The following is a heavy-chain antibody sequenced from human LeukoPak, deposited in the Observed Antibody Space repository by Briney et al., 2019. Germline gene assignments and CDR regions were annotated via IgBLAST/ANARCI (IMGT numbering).Heavy chain of an antibody. Sequence: SVKVSCKASGDTFSNYAFTWVRQAPGQGLEWMGGITPMSRTTNYALKFRGRVTISADESTSTAYMELSSLRSEDTGVYYCARLEITGLTTSDCWGQGTLVTVSS. CDR1: GDTFSNYA. CDR2: ITPMSRTT. J-gene: IGHJ4*02. CDR3: ARLEITGLTTSDC. V-gene: IGHV1-69*01. D-gene: IGHD2/OR15-2a*01.